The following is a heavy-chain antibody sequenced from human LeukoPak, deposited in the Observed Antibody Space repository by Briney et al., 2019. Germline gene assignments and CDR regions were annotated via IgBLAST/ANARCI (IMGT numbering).Heavy chain of an antibody. D-gene: IGHD6-19*01. CDR1: GFIFSSYA. CDR3: ARVSSGWYGAFDY. CDR2: ISYDGNNK. J-gene: IGHJ4*02. V-gene: IGHV3-30*04. Sequence: PGGSLRLSCAVSGFIFSSYAMHWVRQAPGKGLEWVAVISYDGNNKYYADSVKGRFTISRDNSKNTLYLQMNSLRAKDTAVYYCARVSSGWYGAFDYWGQGTLVTVSS.